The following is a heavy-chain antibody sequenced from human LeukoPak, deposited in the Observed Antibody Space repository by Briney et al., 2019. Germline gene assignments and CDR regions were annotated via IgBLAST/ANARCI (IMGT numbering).Heavy chain of an antibody. V-gene: IGHV3-74*01. CDR3: ARVDDSSGGYYPLYAFDI. D-gene: IGHD3-22*01. CDR2: INTDGSST. Sequence: GGSLRLSCAASGFTLSSYWMHWVRQAPGKGLVWVSRINTDGSSTSYADSVKGRFTISRDNAKNTLYLQMNSLRAEDTAVYYCARVDDSSGGYYPLYAFDIWGQGTMVTVSS. CDR1: GFTLSSYW. J-gene: IGHJ3*02.